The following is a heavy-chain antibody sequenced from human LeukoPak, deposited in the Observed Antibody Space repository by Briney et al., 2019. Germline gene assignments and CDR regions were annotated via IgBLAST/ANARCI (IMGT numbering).Heavy chain of an antibody. CDR3: ARYCSGDSCYSGDS. D-gene: IGHD2-15*01. CDR2: ISSSSTYT. CDR1: GFTFSDHS. Sequence: PGGSLRLSCTASGFTFSDHSMSWIRQAPGKGLAWVSYISSSSTYTKYADSVKGRFTISRDNAKNSLYLQMNSLRAEDTAVYYCARYCSGDSCYSGDSWGQGTLVTVSS. V-gene: IGHV3-11*03. J-gene: IGHJ4*02.